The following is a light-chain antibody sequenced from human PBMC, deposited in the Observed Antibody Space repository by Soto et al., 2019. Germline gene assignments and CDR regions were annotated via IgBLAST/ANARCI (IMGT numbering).Light chain of an antibody. CDR1: QSVSSPY. CDR3: QQYGSSAFT. J-gene: IGKJ3*01. Sequence: EVVLTQSPVTLSLSPGERATLSCRASQSVSSPYLAWYQQKPGQPPRLLIYGASSRATDIPDRFNGSGSGTEFTLTLARLAPEEFAMYYCQQYGSSAFTFRPGTKVDI. V-gene: IGKV3-20*01. CDR2: GAS.